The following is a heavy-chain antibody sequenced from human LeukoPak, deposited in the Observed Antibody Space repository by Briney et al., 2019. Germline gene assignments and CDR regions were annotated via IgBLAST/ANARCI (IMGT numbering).Heavy chain of an antibody. CDR2: IKQDGSEK. V-gene: IGHV3-7*01. CDR1: GFTFSSYW. CDR3: ASRPPRGSTWYYFDY. Sequence: PGGSLRLSCAASGFTFSSYWMSWVRQAPGKGLEWVANIKQDGSEKYYVDSVKGGFTISRDNAKNSLYLQMNSLRADDTAVYYCASRPPRGSTWYYFDYWGQGTLVTVSS. D-gene: IGHD6-13*01. J-gene: IGHJ4*02.